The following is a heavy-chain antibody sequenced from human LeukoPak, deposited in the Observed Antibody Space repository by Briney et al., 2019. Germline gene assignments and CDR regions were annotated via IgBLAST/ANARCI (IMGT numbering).Heavy chain of an antibody. Sequence: PSETLSLTCTVSGGSISSYYLSWIRQPPGKGLEWIGYIYYSGSTNCNPSLKSRVTISVDTSKNQFSLKLSSVTAADTAVYYCARGGSYLSFDYWGQGTLSPSPQ. CDR1: GGSISSYY. CDR3: ARGGSYLSFDY. J-gene: IGHJ4*02. CDR2: IYYSGST. D-gene: IGHD3-16*02. V-gene: IGHV4-59*01.